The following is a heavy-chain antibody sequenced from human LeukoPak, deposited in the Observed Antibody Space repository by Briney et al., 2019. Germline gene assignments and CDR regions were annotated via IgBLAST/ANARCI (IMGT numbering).Heavy chain of an antibody. CDR1: GGSISSYY. D-gene: IGHD5-24*01. V-gene: IGHV4-59*01. J-gene: IGHJ4*02. Sequence: SETLSLTCTVSGGSISSYYWTWIRQPPGKGLEWIGYIYYSGSTNYNPSLRSRVSISVDTSKNQFSLKLSSVTATDTAVYYCARYPFDGYNYYFDYWGQGTLVTVSS. CDR2: IYYSGST. CDR3: ARYPFDGYNYYFDY.